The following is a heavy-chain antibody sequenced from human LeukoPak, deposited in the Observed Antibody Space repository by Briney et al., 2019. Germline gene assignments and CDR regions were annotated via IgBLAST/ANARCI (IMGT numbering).Heavy chain of an antibody. CDR1: GYTFTSYG. Sequence: ASVKVSCKASGYTFTSYGISWVRQAPGQGLEWMGWISAYNGNTNYAQKFQGRVTITADKSTSTAYMELSSLRSEDTAVYYCAREARYSSSSFGYWGQGTLVTVSS. CDR3: AREARYSSSSFGY. V-gene: IGHV1-18*01. CDR2: ISAYNGNT. J-gene: IGHJ4*02. D-gene: IGHD6-13*01.